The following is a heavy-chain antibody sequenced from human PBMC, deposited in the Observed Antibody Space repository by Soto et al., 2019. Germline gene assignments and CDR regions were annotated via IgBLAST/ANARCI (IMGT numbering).Heavy chain of an antibody. Sequence: QVQLVESGGGVVQPGRSLRLSCAASGFTFSRHTMHWVRQAPGKGLEWVAAISDDGGNTYYADSVKGRFTISRDNSKNTLYLQMNSLSSEDTAVHHCARKVYYDFWSGFNTHTYSFDDWGQGTLVTVSS. D-gene: IGHD3-3*01. J-gene: IGHJ4*02. V-gene: IGHV3-30-3*01. CDR1: GFTFSRHT. CDR3: ARKVYYDFWSGFNTHTYSFDD. CDR2: ISDDGGNT.